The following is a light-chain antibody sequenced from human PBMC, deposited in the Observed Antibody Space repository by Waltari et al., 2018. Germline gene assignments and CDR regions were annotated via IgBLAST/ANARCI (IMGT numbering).Light chain of an antibody. V-gene: IGKV3-20*01. CDR2: GAS. Sequence: VLTQSPGTLSLSPGERATLSCRASQSLTKRYLAWYQQKPGQAPRLLIYGASNRAAGIPDRFSGSGSGTDFTLTISRLEPEDFAVYYCQQYGSSVLYTFDQGTKLEIK. CDR3: QQYGSSVLYT. J-gene: IGKJ2*01. CDR1: QSLTKRY.